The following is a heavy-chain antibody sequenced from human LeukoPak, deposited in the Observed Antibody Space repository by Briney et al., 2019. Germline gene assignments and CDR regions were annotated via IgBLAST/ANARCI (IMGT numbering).Heavy chain of an antibody. V-gene: IGHV4-34*01. CDR1: GGSFSGYY. J-gene: IGHJ5*01. Sequence: PSETLSLTCAVYGGSFSGYYWSWIRQPPGKGLEWIGEINHSGSTNYNPSLKSRVTISVDTSKNQFSLKLSSVTAADTAVYYCARGPVTVTMNNWFDSWGQGTLVTVSS. D-gene: IGHD4-17*01. CDR2: INHSGST. CDR3: ARGPVTVTMNNWFDS.